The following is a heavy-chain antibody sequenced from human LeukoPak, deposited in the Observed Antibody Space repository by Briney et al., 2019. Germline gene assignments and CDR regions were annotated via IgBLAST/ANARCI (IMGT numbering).Heavy chain of an antibody. J-gene: IGHJ4*02. CDR1: GGSISGYY. V-gene: IGHV4-59*01. D-gene: IGHD3-9*01. Sequence: SETESLTCTVSGGSISGYYWSWIRQPPGKGLEWIGYIYSSGSTNYNPSLKSQVTISLDTSKKQLSLKVSSVTAADTAVYYCARGGVRYFDGFSFDYLGRGTLVTVSS. CDR3: ARGGVRYFDGFSFDY. CDR2: IYSSGST.